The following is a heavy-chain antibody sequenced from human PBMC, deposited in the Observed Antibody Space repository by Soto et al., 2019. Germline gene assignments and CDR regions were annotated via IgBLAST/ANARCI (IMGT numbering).Heavy chain of an antibody. CDR3: ATISLGAFDI. D-gene: IGHD7-27*01. CDR1: GSTISTYS. CDR2: ISTISSTI. Sequence: EVQLVESGGGLVQPGGSLRLSCAASGSTISTYSLNWVRQAPGKGLEWVSYISTISSTIYYADSVKGRFTISRDNDKNFLYLQMNSLRDEDTAMYYCATISLGAFDIWGQGTMVTVSS. J-gene: IGHJ3*02. V-gene: IGHV3-48*02.